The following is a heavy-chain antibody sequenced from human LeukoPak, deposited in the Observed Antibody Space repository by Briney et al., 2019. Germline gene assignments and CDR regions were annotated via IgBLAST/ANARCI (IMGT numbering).Heavy chain of an antibody. D-gene: IGHD1-26*01. V-gene: IGHV5-51*01. CDR1: GYRFTNNW. J-gene: IGHJ6*02. CDR3: ARPPLGIDGVDV. CDR2: IYPGDSET. Sequence: GESLKISCKSSGYRFTNNWIGWVRQMPGKGLEWMGIIYPGDSETRYSPSFQGQVTISADKSISTAYLQWSSLKASDTAMYFCARPPLGIDGVDVWGQGTTVFVSS.